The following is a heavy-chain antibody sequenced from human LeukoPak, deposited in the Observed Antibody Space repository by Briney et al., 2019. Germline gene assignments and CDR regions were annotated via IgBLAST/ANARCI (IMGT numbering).Heavy chain of an antibody. CDR2: IHTSGST. CDR3: VRSDDFWSGYYGY. D-gene: IGHD3-3*01. J-gene: IGHJ4*02. Sequence: PSETLSLTCTVSGGSITSYYRSWIRQPAGKGLEWIGRIHTSGSTNYNPSLKSRVTMSVDTSKNQFSLKLSSVTAADTAVYYCVRSDDFWSGYYGYWGQGTLVTVSS. V-gene: IGHV4-4*07. CDR1: GGSITSYY.